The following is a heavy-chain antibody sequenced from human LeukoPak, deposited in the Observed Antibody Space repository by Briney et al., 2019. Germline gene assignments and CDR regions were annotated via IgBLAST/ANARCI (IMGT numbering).Heavy chain of an antibody. V-gene: IGHV3-23*01. D-gene: IGHD2-2*02. CDR1: GFSFSSFG. CDR3: AKETGDTYTYVCDS. Sequence: PGGSLTLSCVASGFSFSSFGMHWVRQAPGRGLEWVSTLSGGARSTYYADSVKGRFTISRDNSKNTLYLQMDSLRAEDTAVYYCAKETGDTYTYVCDSWGQGTLVTVSS. CDR2: LSGGARST. J-gene: IGHJ4*02.